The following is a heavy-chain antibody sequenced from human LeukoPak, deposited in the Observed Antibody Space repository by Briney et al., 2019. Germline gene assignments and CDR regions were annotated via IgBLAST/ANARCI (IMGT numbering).Heavy chain of an antibody. CDR1: GGSINSRNYF. Sequence: KPSETLSLTCTVSGGSINSRNYFWGWIRQPPGKGLEWIGSIKYSGSTYYKPSLQSRVTISVDTSKNQFSLKLSSVTAADTAVYYCARAPDYCSSTSCPKAGSYWGQGTLVTVSS. CDR2: IKYSGST. J-gene: IGHJ4*02. D-gene: IGHD2-2*01. CDR3: ARAPDYCSSTSCPKAGSY. V-gene: IGHV4-39*07.